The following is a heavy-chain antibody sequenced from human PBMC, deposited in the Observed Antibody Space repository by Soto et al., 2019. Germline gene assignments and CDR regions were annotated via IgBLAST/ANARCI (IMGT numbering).Heavy chain of an antibody. D-gene: IGHD1-26*01. CDR1: GYILTGLS. J-gene: IGHJ4*02. CDR2: FDREDGEL. Sequence: ASVKVSCKVSGYILTGLSIHWVGRAPGKGLEWMGGFDREDGELIYAQKFQGRVTMTEDTSTDTAYMELRSLRSEDTAVYYRVHGEGIVKPIIYFDSWGQGTPVTVSS. V-gene: IGHV1-24*01. CDR3: VHGEGIVKPIIYFDS.